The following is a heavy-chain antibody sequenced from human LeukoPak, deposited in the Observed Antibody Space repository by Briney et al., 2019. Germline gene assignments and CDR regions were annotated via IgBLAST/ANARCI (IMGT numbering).Heavy chain of an antibody. CDR1: GFTVSSNY. D-gene: IGHD5-18*01. CDR3: AKADNGDSFYYYYGMDV. Sequence: GGSLRLSCAASGFTVSSNYMSWVRQAPGKGLEWVSVIYSGGSTYYADSVKGRFTISRHNSKNTLYLQMNSLRAEDTAVYYCAKADNGDSFYYYYGMDVWGQGTTVTVSS. CDR2: IYSGGST. J-gene: IGHJ6*02. V-gene: IGHV3-53*04.